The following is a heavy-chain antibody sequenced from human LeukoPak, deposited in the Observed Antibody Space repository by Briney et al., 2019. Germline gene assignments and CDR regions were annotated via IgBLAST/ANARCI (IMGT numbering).Heavy chain of an antibody. CDR2: ISGDGGST. Sequence: PGGSLRLSCAASGFTFNSYAMSWVRQSPGKGLEWVSGISGDGGSTYYADSVKGRFTISRDNSKNTLYLQMNSLRAEDTAVYYCARPLYSYGLPLHDAFDIWGQGTMVTVSS. J-gene: IGHJ3*02. CDR1: GFTFNSYA. CDR3: ARPLYSYGLPLHDAFDI. D-gene: IGHD5-18*01. V-gene: IGHV3-23*01.